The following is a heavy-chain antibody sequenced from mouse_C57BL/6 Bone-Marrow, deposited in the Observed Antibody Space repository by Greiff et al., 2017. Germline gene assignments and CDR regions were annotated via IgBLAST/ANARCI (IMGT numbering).Heavy chain of an antibody. CDR3: ARGSTTVLASWYFDV. CDR1: GFTFTSYW. D-gene: IGHD1-1*01. V-gene: IGHV1-55*01. J-gene: IGHJ1*03. Sequence: QVKLLQPGAGFVKPGASVKMSCKASGFTFTSYWISWVKQRPGQGLEWVGDIYTGCGCTYYTDTVKSRVTLTVDTSCSTAYMRLSSLTSEDSAVYYCARGSTTVLASWYFDVWGTCTTVPVSS. CDR2: IYTGCGCT.